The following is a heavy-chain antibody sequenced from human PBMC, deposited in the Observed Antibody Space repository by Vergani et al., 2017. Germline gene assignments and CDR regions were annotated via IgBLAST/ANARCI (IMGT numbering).Heavy chain of an antibody. CDR1: GGSFSGYY. CDR3: ARQSSSGQSFDY. V-gene: IGHV4-34*01. D-gene: IGHD6-19*01. Sequence: QVQLPQWGAGLLKPSETLSLTCAVYGGSFSGYYWSWIRQPPGKGLEWIGEINHSGSTNYNPSLKSRVTISVDTSKNQFSLKLSSVTAADTAVYYCARQSSSGQSFDYWGEGTLVNGSS. CDR2: INHSGST. J-gene: IGHJ4*02.